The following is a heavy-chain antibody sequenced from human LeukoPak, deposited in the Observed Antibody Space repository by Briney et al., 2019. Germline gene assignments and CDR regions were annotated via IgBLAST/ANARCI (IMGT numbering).Heavy chain of an antibody. Sequence: SETLSLTCAVYGGSFSGYYWSWIRQPPGKGLEWIGEINHSGSTNHNPSLKSRVTISVDTSKNQFSLKLSSVTAADTAVYYCAMGSITMVRGVTNTHYYYYGMDVWGQGTTVTVSS. CDR2: INHSGST. D-gene: IGHD3-10*01. J-gene: IGHJ6*02. V-gene: IGHV4-34*01. CDR3: AMGSITMVRGVTNTHYYYYGMDV. CDR1: GGSFSGYY.